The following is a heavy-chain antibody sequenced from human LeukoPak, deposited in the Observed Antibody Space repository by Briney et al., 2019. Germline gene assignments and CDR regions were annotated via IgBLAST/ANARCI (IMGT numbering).Heavy chain of an antibody. Sequence: GGSLRLSCAASGFIFSSYGMSWVRQAPGEGLEWISSITGSTYSTYYADSVKGRFTISRDNAKNSLYLQMNSLRAEDTAVYYCAREAVAGTSLDYWGQGTLVTVSS. CDR3: AREAVAGTSLDY. J-gene: IGHJ4*02. CDR2: ITGSTYST. CDR1: GFIFSSYG. V-gene: IGHV3-21*01. D-gene: IGHD6-19*01.